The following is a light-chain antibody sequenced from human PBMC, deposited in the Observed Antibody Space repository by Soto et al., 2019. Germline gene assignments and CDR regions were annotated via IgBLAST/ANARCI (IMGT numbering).Light chain of an antibody. V-gene: IGKV1-5*01. CDR1: QSISSW. Sequence: DIQMTQSPSTLSASVGDRVTITCRASQSISSWLAWDQQKPGKAPKLLIYDASSLESGVPSRFSGSGSGTEFTLTISSLQPDDFATYYCQQYNSYLLTFGRGTKVEIK. CDR2: DAS. J-gene: IGKJ4*01. CDR3: QQYNSYLLT.